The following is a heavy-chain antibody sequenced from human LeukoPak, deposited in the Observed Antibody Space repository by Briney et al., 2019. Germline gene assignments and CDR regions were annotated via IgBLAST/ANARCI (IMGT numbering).Heavy chain of an antibody. CDR3: TRDLNSGGSC. CDR2: IHGGGKT. D-gene: IGHD2-15*01. CDR1: GFTVSSSY. Sequence: GGSLRLSCAASGFTVSSSYMSWVRQAPGKGLEWVSVIHGGGKTYYADSVKGRSSISRDNSKNTLYLQMNSLRAQDTAVYYCTRDLNSGGSCWGQGALVTVSS. J-gene: IGHJ4*02. V-gene: IGHV3-53*01.